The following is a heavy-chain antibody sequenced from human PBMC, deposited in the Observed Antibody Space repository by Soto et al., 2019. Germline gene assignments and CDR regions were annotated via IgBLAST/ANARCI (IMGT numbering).Heavy chain of an antibody. CDR2: IYSGGST. CDR3: ASIEAAGTGWFDT. J-gene: IGHJ5*02. D-gene: IGHD6-13*01. V-gene: IGHV3-66*01. CDR1: GFTVSSNY. Sequence: EVQLVESGGGLVQPGGSLRLSCAASGFTVSSNYMSWVRQAPGKGLEWVSVIYSGGSTYYADSVKGRFTISRDNSKNTLYIQMKSLRAEDTAVYYCASIEAAGTGWFDTWGQGTLVTVSS.